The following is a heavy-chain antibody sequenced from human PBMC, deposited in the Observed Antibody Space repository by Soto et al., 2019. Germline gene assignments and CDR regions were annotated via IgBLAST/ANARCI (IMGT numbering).Heavy chain of an antibody. CDR3: ARVRGDPNYYYYGMDV. V-gene: IGHV1-3*01. CDR1: GYTFTSYA. CDR2: INAGNGNT. D-gene: IGHD3-10*01. Sequence: QVQLVQSGAEVKKPGASVKVSCKASGYTFTSYAMHWVRQAPGQRLEWMGWINAGNGNTKYSQKVRGRVTITXXTXGXXAYMELSSLRSEDTAVYYCARVRGDPNYYYYGMDVWGQGTTVTVSS. J-gene: IGHJ6*02.